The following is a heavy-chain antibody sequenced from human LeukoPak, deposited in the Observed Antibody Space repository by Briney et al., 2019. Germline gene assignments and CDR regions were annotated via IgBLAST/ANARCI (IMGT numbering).Heavy chain of an antibody. V-gene: IGHV3-23*01. CDR2: ISGNGGSI. J-gene: IGHJ3*02. CDR1: GFTFNNYA. Sequence: GGSLRLSCVGSGFTFNNYAMSWVRQAPGKGLEWVSVISGNGGSIVYADSVKGRFTISRDNSKNTVFLQMNSLRAEDTAVYYCAKGSREWEVLDAFDIWGQGTMVTVSS. D-gene: IGHD1-26*01. CDR3: AKGSREWEVLDAFDI.